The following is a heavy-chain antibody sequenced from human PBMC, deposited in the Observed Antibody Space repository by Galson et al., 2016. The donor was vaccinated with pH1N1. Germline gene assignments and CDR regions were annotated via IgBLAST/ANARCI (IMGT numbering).Heavy chain of an antibody. Sequence: TLSLTCTVSGGSISSDSDYWTWIRQPAGKGLGWIGRVSGTGTTNYNPSLKSRVTISIDTSKNQFSLKMASVTAADTAVYFCARESLEWLIIAGHRVELNWFDSWGQGTLVSVSS. D-gene: IGHD3-3*01. CDR2: VSGTGTT. J-gene: IGHJ5*01. CDR1: GGSISSDSDY. V-gene: IGHV4-61*02. CDR3: ARESLEWLIIAGHRVELNWFDS.